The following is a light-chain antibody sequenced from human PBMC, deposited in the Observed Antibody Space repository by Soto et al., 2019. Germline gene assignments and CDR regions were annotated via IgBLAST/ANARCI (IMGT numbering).Light chain of an antibody. CDR3: QQRSSWPIT. J-gene: IGKJ5*01. CDR1: QSVASN. CDR2: DAS. Sequence: SPRRRALVCGRASQSVASNLAWYQQKPGQAPRLLIYDASNRATGFPARFSGSGSGTDFTLTISRLEPADFAVYYWQQRSSWPITIGQGTRRRL. V-gene: IGKV3-11*01.